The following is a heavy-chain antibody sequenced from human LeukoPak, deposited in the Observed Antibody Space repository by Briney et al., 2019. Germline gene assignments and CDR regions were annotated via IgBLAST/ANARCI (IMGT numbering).Heavy chain of an antibody. CDR1: GFTFSSYE. J-gene: IGHJ4*02. V-gene: IGHV3-48*03. CDR2: ISSSGSTV. CDR3: AREEGGKLGIDYYFDY. D-gene: IGHD7-27*01. Sequence: GGSLRLSCAASGFTFSSYEMNWVRQAPGKGREWVSYISSSGSTVYYADSVKGRFTISRDNAKNSLYLQMNSLRAEDTAVYYCAREEGGKLGIDYYFDYWGQGTLVTVSS.